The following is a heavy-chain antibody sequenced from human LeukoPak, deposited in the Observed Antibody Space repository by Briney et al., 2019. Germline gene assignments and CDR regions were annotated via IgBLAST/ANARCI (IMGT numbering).Heavy chain of an antibody. D-gene: IGHD2-15*01. CDR1: GGSFSGYY. J-gene: IGHJ4*02. CDR2: INHSGST. CDR3: ARSSPVGINTLH. Sequence: SETLSLTCAVYGGSFSGYYWSWLRQPPGKGLEWIGEINHSGSTNYNPSLKSRVTISVDTSKNQFSLKLSSVTAADTAVYYCARSSPVGINTLHWGQGTLVTVSS. V-gene: IGHV4-34*01.